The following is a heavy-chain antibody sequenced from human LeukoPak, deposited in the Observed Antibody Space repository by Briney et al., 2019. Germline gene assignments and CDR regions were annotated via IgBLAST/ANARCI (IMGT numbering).Heavy chain of an antibody. V-gene: IGHV6-1*01. CDR1: GDSVSTINGA. Sequence: SQTLSLTCGISGDSVSTINGAWNWVRQSPSRGLEWLGRTYYRSKWYYDYAVSVQDRITINPDTSKNQFSLQLSSVTPEDTAVYYCARDEGNTGWHTSDIWGQGTLITVSS. CDR2: TYYRSKWYY. J-gene: IGHJ4*02. D-gene: IGHD6-19*01. CDR3: ARDEGNTGWHTSDI.